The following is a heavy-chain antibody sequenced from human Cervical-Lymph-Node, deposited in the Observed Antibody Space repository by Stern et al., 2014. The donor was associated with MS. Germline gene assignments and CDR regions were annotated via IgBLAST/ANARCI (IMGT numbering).Heavy chain of an antibody. CDR1: GGTFSSHA. Sequence: QVQLVQSGAEVKKPGSSVKVSCQTSGGTFSSHAINWVRQAPGQGLEWMGGVIPIFGTVDYAQKFQGRLTITADESTNTAYMELSSLRSEDTAVYYCARDQIPYYYYGMDVWGKGPRSPSPQ. CDR2: VIPIFGTV. D-gene: IGHD2-2*02. V-gene: IGHV1-69*01. CDR3: ARDQIPYYYYGMDV. J-gene: IGHJ6*01.